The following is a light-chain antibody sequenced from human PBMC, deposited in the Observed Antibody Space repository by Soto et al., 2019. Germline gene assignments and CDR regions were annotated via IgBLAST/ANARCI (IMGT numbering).Light chain of an antibody. CDR3: QQYGSSPPYT. J-gene: IGKJ2*01. CDR2: EAS. V-gene: IGKV3-20*01. CDR1: QSISSN. Sequence: EIVMTQSPATLSVSPGERATLSCRASQSISSNLVWYQQKPGQAPSVLIYEASSRATGIPDRFSGSGSGTDFTLTISRLEPENFAVYYCQQYGSSPPYTFGQGTKVDI.